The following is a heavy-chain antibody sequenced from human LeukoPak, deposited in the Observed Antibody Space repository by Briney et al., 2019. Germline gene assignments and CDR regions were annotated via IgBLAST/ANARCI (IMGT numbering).Heavy chain of an antibody. D-gene: IGHD2-2*01. CDR3: ARIVVPAGNAFDI. Sequence: SETLSLTCTVSGYSISSGYYWGWIRQPPGKGLEWIGSIYHSGSTYYNPSLKSRVTISVDTSKNQFSLKLSSVTAADTAVYYCARIVVPAGNAFDIWGQGTMVTVSS. CDR1: GYSISSGYY. CDR2: IYHSGST. J-gene: IGHJ3*02. V-gene: IGHV4-38-2*02.